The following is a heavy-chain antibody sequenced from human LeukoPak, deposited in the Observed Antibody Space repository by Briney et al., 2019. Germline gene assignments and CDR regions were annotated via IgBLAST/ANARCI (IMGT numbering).Heavy chain of an antibody. CDR1: GDSVSSNSAA. Sequence: SQTLSLTCAISGDSVSSNSAAWNWIRQSPSRGLEWLGRTYYRSKWSSDYALSVKSRITINPDTSKNQFSLQLNSMTPEDTAVYYCARSASAGGSNWFDLWGQGTLVTVSS. V-gene: IGHV6-1*01. J-gene: IGHJ5*02. CDR3: ARSASAGGSNWFDL. D-gene: IGHD6-13*01. CDR2: TYYRSKWSS.